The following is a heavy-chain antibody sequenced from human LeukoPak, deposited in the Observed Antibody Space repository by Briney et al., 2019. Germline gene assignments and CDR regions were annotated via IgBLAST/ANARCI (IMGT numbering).Heavy chain of an antibody. J-gene: IGHJ4*02. D-gene: IGHD6-19*01. CDR2: IIPIFGTA. V-gene: IGHV1-69*05. Sequence: ASVKVSCKASGGTFSSYAISWVRQAPGQGLEWMGGIIPIFGTANYAQKFQGRVTITTDESTSTAYMELSSLRSEDTAVYYCARDRADSGWIFDYWGQGTLVTVSS. CDR3: ARDRADSGWIFDY. CDR1: GGTFSSYA.